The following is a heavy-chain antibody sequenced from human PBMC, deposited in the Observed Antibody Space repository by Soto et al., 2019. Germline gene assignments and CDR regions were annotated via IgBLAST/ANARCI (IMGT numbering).Heavy chain of an antibody. CDR2: ISAFNGNT. Sequence: QVQLVQSGAEVKKPGASVKVSCKASGYTFTSYGITWVRQAPGQGLEWMGWISAFNGNTNYAQKLQGRVTMTTDTXXXXXXXXXXXXXXXXXXXXXXXXXXXYGSGSHWGQGTLVTVSS. CDR1: GYTFTSYG. CDR3: XXXXXYGSGSH. J-gene: IGHJ4*02. V-gene: IGHV1-18*01. D-gene: IGHD3-10*01.